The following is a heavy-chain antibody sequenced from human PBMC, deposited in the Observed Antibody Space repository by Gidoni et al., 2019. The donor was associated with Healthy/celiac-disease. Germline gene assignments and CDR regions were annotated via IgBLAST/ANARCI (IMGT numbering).Heavy chain of an antibody. CDR2: ISYDGSNK. V-gene: IGHV3-30*04. CDR3: ARDGELLWFGEPTPPNYFDY. D-gene: IGHD3-10*01. Sequence: QVQLVESGGGVVQPGRSLILSCAASGFTFSSYAMHWVRQAPGKGLEWVAVISYDGSNKYYADSVKGRFTISRDNSKNTLYLQMNSLRAEDTAVYYCARDGELLWFGEPTPPNYFDYWGQGTLVTVSS. CDR1: GFTFSSYA. J-gene: IGHJ4*02.